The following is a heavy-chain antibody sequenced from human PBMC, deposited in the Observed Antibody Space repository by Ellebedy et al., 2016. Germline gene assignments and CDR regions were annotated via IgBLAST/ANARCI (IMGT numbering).Heavy chain of an antibody. D-gene: IGHD4-17*01. Sequence: SETLSLXXAVYGGSFSGYYWSWIRQPPGKGLEWIGEINHSGSTNYNPSLKSRVTISVDRSKNQFSLKLSSVTAADTAVYYCARANGDYFDYWGQGTLVTVSS. CDR1: GGSFSGYY. V-gene: IGHV4-34*01. J-gene: IGHJ4*02. CDR2: INHSGST. CDR3: ARANGDYFDY.